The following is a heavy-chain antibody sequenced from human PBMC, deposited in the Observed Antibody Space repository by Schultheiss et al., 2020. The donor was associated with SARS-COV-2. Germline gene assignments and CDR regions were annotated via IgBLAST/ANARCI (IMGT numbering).Heavy chain of an antibody. V-gene: IGHV3-33*08. D-gene: IGHD3-3*01. J-gene: IGHJ2*01. CDR2: IWYDGSNK. CDR3: TTARGTIFGVATLYFDL. CDR1: GFTFDDYA. Sequence: GGSLRLSCAASGFTFDDYAMHWVRQAPGKGLEWVAVIWYDGSNKYYADSVKGRFTISRDNSKNTLYLQMNSLRAEDTAVYYCTTARGTIFGVATLYFDLWGRGTLVTVSS.